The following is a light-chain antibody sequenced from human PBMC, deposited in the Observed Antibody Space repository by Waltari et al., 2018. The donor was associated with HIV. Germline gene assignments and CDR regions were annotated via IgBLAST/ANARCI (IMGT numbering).Light chain of an antibody. CDR2: EVR. Sequence: QSALTQPASVSGSPVQSITISCTGTSSDVGDSNYVSWYQPRPGKAPKPKIYEVRNRPSGVSNRFSGSKSGNTASLTISGLQAEDEADYYCSSYTTSSVVFGGGTKLTVL. J-gene: IGLJ2*01. CDR1: SSDVGDSNY. V-gene: IGLV2-14*01. CDR3: SSYTTSSVV.